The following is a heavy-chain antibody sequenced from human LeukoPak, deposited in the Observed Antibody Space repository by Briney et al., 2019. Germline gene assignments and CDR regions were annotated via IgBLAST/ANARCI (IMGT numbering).Heavy chain of an antibody. D-gene: IGHD2-2*01. CDR1: GFNFGTYW. CDR3: ARDPGSSAFDY. V-gene: IGHV3-7*01. CDR2: IKFDGTVK. Sequence: PGGSLRLSCTAAGFNFGTYWMSWVRQSPEKGLEFLANIKFDGTVKNYADSVKGRFTISRDNPRNSLYRQMDSLRPEDTALYYCARDPGSSAFDYWGQGALVTVSS. J-gene: IGHJ4*02.